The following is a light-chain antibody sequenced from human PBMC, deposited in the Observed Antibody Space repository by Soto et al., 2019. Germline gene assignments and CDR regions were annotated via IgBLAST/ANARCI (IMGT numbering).Light chain of an antibody. J-gene: IGLJ1*01. Sequence: QSALTQPPSVSGSPGQSVTLSCTGTSSDVGSNNRVSWYQQPPGTAPKLMIYEFSNRPSGVPDRFSVSKSGNTASLTISGLRAEDEADYYCTSYTSSTTPCVFGTGTKVTVL. CDR1: SSDVGSNNR. CDR2: EFS. CDR3: TSYTSSTTPCV. V-gene: IGLV2-18*02.